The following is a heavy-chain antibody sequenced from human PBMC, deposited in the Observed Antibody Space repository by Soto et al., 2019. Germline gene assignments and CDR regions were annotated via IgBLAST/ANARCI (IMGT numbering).Heavy chain of an antibody. CDR3: ARDTPRYSYGFPGDYYYGMDV. CDR2: IIPIFGTA. J-gene: IGHJ6*02. V-gene: IGHV1-69*13. Sequence: ASVKVSCKASGCTFSSYAISWVRQAPGQGLEWMGGIIPIFGTANYAQKFQGRVTIIADESTSTAYMELSSLGSEDTAVYYCARDTPRYSYGFPGDYYYGMDVWGQGTTVTVSS. CDR1: GCTFSSYA. D-gene: IGHD5-18*01.